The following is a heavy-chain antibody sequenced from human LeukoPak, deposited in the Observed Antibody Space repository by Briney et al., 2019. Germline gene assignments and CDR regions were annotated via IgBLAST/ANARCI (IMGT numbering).Heavy chain of an antibody. CDR1: GFTFSSYG. CDR3: ARDPGDYVGKDAFDI. Sequence: PGGSLRLSCAASGFTFSSYGMHWVRQAPGKGLEWVAVIWYDGSNKYYADSVKGRFTVSRDNSKNTVYLQMNSLRAEDTAVYYCARDPGDYVGKDAFDIWGQGTMVTVSS. CDR2: IWYDGSNK. D-gene: IGHD4-17*01. V-gene: IGHV3-33*01. J-gene: IGHJ3*02.